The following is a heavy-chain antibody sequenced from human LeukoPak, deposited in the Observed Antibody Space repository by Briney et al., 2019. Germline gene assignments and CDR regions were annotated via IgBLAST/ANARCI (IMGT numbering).Heavy chain of an antibody. V-gene: IGHV1-69*04. CDR1: GGTFSSYA. CDR3: AREIAAAGRVY. Sequence: ASVKVSCKASGGTFSSYAISWVRQAPGQGLEWMGRIIPILGIANHAQKFQGRVTITADKSTSTAYMELSSLRSEDTAVYYCAREIAAAGRVYWGQGTLVTVSS. CDR2: IIPILGIA. D-gene: IGHD6-13*01. J-gene: IGHJ4*02.